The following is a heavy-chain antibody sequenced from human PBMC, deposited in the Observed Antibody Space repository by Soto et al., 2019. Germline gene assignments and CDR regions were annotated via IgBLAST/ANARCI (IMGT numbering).Heavy chain of an antibody. V-gene: IGHV4-59*08. Sequence: PPETLSLTCTVSGGSISSYYWSWIRQPPGKGLEWIGYIYYSGSTNYNPSLKSRVTISVDTSKNQFSLKLSSVTAADTAVYYCAGSTKYYYDSSGYSNDYWGQGTLVTVSS. D-gene: IGHD3-22*01. CDR2: IYYSGST. J-gene: IGHJ4*02. CDR3: AGSTKYYYDSSGYSNDY. CDR1: GGSISSYY.